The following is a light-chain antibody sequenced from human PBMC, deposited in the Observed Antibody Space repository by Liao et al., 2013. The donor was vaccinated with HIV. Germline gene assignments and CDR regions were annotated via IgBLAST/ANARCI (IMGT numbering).Light chain of an antibody. CDR3: QAWDSSTAYV. V-gene: IGLV3-21*01. CDR1: NIGSKS. J-gene: IGLJ1*01. Sequence: SYVVTQPPSVSVAPGKTARITCGGTNIGSKSVHWYQQKPGQAPVLVIYQDNKRPSGIPERFSGSNSGNTATLTISGTQAMDEADYYCQAWDSSTAYVFGTGTKVTVL. CDR2: QDN.